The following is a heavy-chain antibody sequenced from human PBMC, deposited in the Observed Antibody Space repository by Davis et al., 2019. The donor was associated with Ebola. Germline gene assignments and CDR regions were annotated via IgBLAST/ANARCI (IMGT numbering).Heavy chain of an antibody. CDR2: VVPNSGGT. D-gene: IGHD4-11*01. CDR1: GYTFTDYN. Sequence: VKVSCKASGYTFTDYNIHWVRQAPGQGLEWMGRVVPNSGGTNYAQKFQDRVTMTRDTSISTAYMELSSLRYDDTADYYCARGHNYAHEYWGQGTLVTVSS. CDR3: ARGHNYAHEY. J-gene: IGHJ4*02. V-gene: IGHV1-2*06.